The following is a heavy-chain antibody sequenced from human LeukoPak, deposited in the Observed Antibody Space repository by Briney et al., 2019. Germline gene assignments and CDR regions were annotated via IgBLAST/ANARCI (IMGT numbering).Heavy chain of an antibody. CDR3: ARTLLSYSSSSRSY. V-gene: IGHV5-10-1*01. CDR1: GYSFTSYC. CDR2: IDPSDSYT. Sequence: GESLNISCKCSGYSFTSYCLSWVRQMPGKGLEWMGRIDPSDSYTNYSPSFQGHVTISADKSISTAYLQWSSLKASDTAMYYCARTLLSYSSSSRSYWGQGTLVTVSS. J-gene: IGHJ4*02. D-gene: IGHD6-6*01.